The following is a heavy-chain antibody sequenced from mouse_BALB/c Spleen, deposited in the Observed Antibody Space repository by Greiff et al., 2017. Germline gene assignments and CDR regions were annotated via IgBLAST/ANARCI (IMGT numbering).Heavy chain of an antibody. Sequence: QVQLQQPGAELVKPGASVKLSCKASGYTFTSYWMHWVKQRPGQGLEWIGEINPSNGRTNYNEKFKSKATLTVDKSSSTAYMQLSSLTSEDSAVYCCARIHCYGYGFAYWGQGTLVTVSA. V-gene: IGHV1S81*02. CDR3: ARIHCYGYGFAY. J-gene: IGHJ3*01. D-gene: IGHD1-2*01. CDR2: INPSNGRT. CDR1: GYTFTSYW.